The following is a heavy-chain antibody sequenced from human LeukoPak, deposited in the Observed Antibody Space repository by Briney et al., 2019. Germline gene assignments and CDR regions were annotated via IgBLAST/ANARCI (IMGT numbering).Heavy chain of an antibody. CDR3: ARAVDFWSGYYGSAPYYFDY. Sequence: SETLSLTCTVSGGSISSGGYYWSWIRQHPGTGLEWIGYIYYSGSTYYNPSLKSRVTISVDTSKNQFSLKLSSVTAADTAVYYCARAVDFWSGYYGSAPYYFDYWGQGTLVTVSS. V-gene: IGHV4-31*03. D-gene: IGHD3-3*01. CDR1: GGSISSGGYY. CDR2: IYYSGST. J-gene: IGHJ4*02.